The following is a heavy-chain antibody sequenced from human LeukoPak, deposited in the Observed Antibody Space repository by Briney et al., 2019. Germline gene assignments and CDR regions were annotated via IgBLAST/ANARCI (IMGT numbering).Heavy chain of an antibody. D-gene: IGHD3-22*01. CDR2: IFPIFGTA. V-gene: IGHV1-69*13. Sequence: GASVKVSCKASGGTFSSYAISWVRQAPGQGLEWMGGIFPIFGTANYAQKFQGRVTITADESTSTAYMELSSLRSEDTAVYYCAKIRVYYYDSSGYSRGEFDYWGQGTLVTVSS. J-gene: IGHJ4*02. CDR1: GGTFSSYA. CDR3: AKIRVYYYDSSGYSRGEFDY.